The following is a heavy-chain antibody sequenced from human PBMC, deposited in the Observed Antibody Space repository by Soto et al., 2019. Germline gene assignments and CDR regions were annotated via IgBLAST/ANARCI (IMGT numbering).Heavy chain of an antibody. J-gene: IGHJ5*02. D-gene: IGHD3-10*01. CDR2: ICYSGST. CDR1: GGSISSSSYY. CDR3: ARQRITMVRGAHNWFDP. Sequence: QLQLQESGPGLVKPSETLSLTCTVSGGSISSSSYYWDWIRQPPGKGLEWIGSICYSGSTYYNPSLKSRVTISVDTSKNQFSLKLSSLTAADTAVYYCARQRITMVRGAHNWFDPWGQGTLVTDSS. V-gene: IGHV4-39*01.